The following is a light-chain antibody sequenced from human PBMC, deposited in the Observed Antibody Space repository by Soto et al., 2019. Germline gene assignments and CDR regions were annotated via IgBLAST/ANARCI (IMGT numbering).Light chain of an antibody. Sequence: EIVLTQSPGTLSLSPGERATLSCRASHTISSSYLAWYQQKPGQAPRLLMYGASTRATGIPARFSGSGSGTEFTLTISSLQSEDCAVYYCQQYNNWPCTFGQGTKVDIK. J-gene: IGKJ2*02. V-gene: IGKV3-15*01. CDR3: QQYNNWPCT. CDR2: GAS. CDR1: HTISSSY.